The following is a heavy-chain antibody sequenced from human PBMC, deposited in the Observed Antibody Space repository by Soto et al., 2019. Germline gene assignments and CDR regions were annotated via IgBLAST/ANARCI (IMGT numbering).Heavy chain of an antibody. CDR3: AGNLCPNRDRWWFDP. Sequence: QVQLVQSGAEVKKPGSSVKVSCKASGGTFSSYAISWVRQAPGQGLEWMGGLIPIFGTANYAQKFQGRVTITADESTSTAYMERSSLRSEYTAVNYCAGNLCPNRDRWWFDPWGQGTLVTVSS. V-gene: IGHV1-69*01. CDR2: LIPIFGTA. CDR1: GGTFSSYA. D-gene: IGHD2-15*01. J-gene: IGHJ5*02.